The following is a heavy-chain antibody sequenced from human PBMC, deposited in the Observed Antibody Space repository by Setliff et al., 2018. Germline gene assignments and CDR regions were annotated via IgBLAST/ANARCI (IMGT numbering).Heavy chain of an antibody. CDR3: ATGPRDSRNYLTWLGS. D-gene: IGHD4-4*01. CDR2: IKSSREGATS. Sequence: GGSLRLSCSVSGITFINAWMTWVRQAPGKGPEWVGRIKSSREGATSDYGAPAKGRFTISRDDSKQMIFLQMHNLKTKDTGYYYCATGPRDSRNYLTWLGSWGQGTLVTVSS. CDR1: GITFINAW. V-gene: IGHV3-15*01. J-gene: IGHJ5*02.